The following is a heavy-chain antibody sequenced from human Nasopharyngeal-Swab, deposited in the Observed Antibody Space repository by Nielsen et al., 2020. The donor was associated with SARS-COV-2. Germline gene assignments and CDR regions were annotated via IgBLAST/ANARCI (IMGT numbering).Heavy chain of an antibody. CDR3: VKPVHITMVRGVMSGPNWFDP. CDR1: GFTFSSYA. Sequence: GSLRLSCSASGFTFSSYAMHWVRQAPGEGLEYVSAISSNGGSTYYADSVKGRFTISRDNSKNTLYLQMSSLRAEDTAVYYCVKPVHITMVRGVMSGPNWFDPWGQGTLVTVSS. CDR2: ISSNGGST. J-gene: IGHJ5*02. V-gene: IGHV3-64D*06. D-gene: IGHD3-10*01.